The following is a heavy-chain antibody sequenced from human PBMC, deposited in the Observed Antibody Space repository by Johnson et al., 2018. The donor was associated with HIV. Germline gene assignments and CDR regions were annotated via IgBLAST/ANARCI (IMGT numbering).Heavy chain of an antibody. D-gene: IGHD3-9*01. J-gene: IGHJ3*02. CDR1: GITVGTNY. Sequence: VQLVESGGGLVQPGGSLRLSCAASGITVGTNYMTWVRQAPGKGLEWVATINEDGTGKNNVDSVKGRFSISRDNTKKSLYLQMDSLRVDDTAVYYCARDPDWSAFDIWGQGTMVTVSS. CDR2: INEDGTGK. V-gene: IGHV3-7*05. CDR3: ARDPDWSAFDI.